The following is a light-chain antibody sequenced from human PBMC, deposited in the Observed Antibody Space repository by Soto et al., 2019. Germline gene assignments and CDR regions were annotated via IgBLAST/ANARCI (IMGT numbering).Light chain of an antibody. CDR3: QQRNSWPPTFT. Sequence: EVVMRQSPATLSVSPGEGATLSCRASQSVGSFLAWYQQKPGQAPRLLIYDTSIRATGIPARFSGSGSGTDFTLTISSLEPEDFAVYYCQQRNSWPPTFTFGQGTRLEI. V-gene: IGKV3-11*01. J-gene: IGKJ5*01. CDR2: DTS. CDR1: QSVGSF.